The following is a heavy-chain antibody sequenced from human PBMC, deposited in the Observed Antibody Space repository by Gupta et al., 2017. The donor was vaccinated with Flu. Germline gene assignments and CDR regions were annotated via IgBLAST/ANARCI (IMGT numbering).Heavy chain of an antibody. CDR2: RNPNTGNT. D-gene: IGHD3-22*01. V-gene: IGHV1-8*01. Sequence: QVQLVPSGAQVQKPGASVKVSCKASGYTFPRYDINWARQVTGQGLEWMGWRNPNTGNTGYEQKFKCRGSVTRNNSIGTAYMERGSLRADDAAVDYCARDFDRRAISDDNWGEGTRGTVSS. J-gene: IGHJ4*02. CDR3: ARDFDRRAISDDN. CDR1: GYTFPRYD.